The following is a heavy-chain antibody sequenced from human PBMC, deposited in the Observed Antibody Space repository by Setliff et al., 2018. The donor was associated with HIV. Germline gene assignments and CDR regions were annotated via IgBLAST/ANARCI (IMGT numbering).Heavy chain of an antibody. CDR1: GYTFTSYY. D-gene: IGHD3-9*01. Sequence: ASVKVSCKASGYTFTSYYMHWVRQAPGQGLEWMGIINPSGGSTSYAQKFQGRVTMTRDTSTSTAHMELSSLRSEDMAVYFCARGQYDILTGLRRYAFDMWGQGTMVTVSS. J-gene: IGHJ3*02. CDR3: ARGQYDILTGLRRYAFDM. V-gene: IGHV1-46*01. CDR2: INPSGGST.